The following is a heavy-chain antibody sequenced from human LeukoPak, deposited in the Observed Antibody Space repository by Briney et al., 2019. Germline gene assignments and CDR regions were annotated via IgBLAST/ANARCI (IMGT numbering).Heavy chain of an antibody. D-gene: IGHD6-6*01. CDR2: IRYDGSNK. J-gene: IGHJ6*03. CDR1: GFTFSSYG. Sequence: GGSLRLSCAASGFTFSSYGMHWVRQAPGKGLEWVAFIRYDGSNKYYADSVKGRFTISRDNSKNTLYLQMNSLRAEDAAVYYCARDRSSSSYDYYYYYMDVWGKGTTVTVSS. CDR3: ARDRSSSSYDYYYYYMDV. V-gene: IGHV3-30*02.